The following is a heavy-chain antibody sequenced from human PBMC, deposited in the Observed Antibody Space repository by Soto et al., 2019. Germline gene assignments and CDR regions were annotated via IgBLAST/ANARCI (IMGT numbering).Heavy chain of an antibody. D-gene: IGHD3-3*01. Sequence: GGSLRLSCAASGFTFSSYGMHWVRQAPGKGLEWVAVIWYDGSNKYYADSVKGRFTISRDNSKNTLYLQMNSLRAEDAAVYYCAKDQRGFLEWLLPQHYYYYYGMDVWGQGTTVTGSS. CDR2: IWYDGSNK. CDR3: AKDQRGFLEWLLPQHYYYYYGMDV. CDR1: GFTFSSYG. J-gene: IGHJ6*02. V-gene: IGHV3-30*02.